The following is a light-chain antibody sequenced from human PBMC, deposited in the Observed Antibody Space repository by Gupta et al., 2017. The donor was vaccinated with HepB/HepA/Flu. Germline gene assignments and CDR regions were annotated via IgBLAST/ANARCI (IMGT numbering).Light chain of an antibody. V-gene: IGKV1-5*03. CDR1: QRINSW. CDR2: KAS. J-gene: IGKJ1*01. CDR3: QQDSYYWT. Sequence: DIQMTQSPSTLSASVGDRVTITCRASQRINSWLAWYQQKPGEAPKLLIYKASQLERGVPSRFSGSGEEKEFTLTSSSRQQDDCENYYWQQDSYYWTFGQGTKVEIK.